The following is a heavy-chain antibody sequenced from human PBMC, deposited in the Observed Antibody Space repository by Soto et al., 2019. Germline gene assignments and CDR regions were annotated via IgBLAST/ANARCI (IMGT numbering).Heavy chain of an antibody. D-gene: IGHD6-13*01. CDR2: IKQDGSEK. V-gene: IGHV3-7*01. Sequence: GGSLRLSCAASGFTFSSYWMSWVRQAPGKGLEWVANIKQDGSEKYYVDSVEGRFTISRDNAKNSLYLQMNSLRAEDTAVYYCARVPASSSWYYYYYYMDVWGKGTTVTVSS. CDR3: ARVPASSSWYYYYYYMDV. J-gene: IGHJ6*03. CDR1: GFTFSSYW.